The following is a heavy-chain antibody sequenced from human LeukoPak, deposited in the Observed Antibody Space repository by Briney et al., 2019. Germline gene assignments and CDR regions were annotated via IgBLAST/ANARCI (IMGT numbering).Heavy chain of an antibody. CDR2: ISYDGSNK. J-gene: IGHJ4*02. CDR1: GFTFSSYG. V-gene: IGHV3-30*18. CDR3: AKGGKWDVTPFDY. D-gene: IGHD1-26*01. Sequence: GGSLRLSCAASGFTFSSYGMHWVRQAPGKGLEWVTVISYDGSNKYYADSVKGRFTISRDNSKNTLYLQMNSLRAEDTAVYYCAKGGKWDVTPFDYWGQGTLVTVSS.